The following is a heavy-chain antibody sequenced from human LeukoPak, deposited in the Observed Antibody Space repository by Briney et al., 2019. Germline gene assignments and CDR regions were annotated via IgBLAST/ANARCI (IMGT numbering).Heavy chain of an antibody. CDR3: AREEEEYCSSTSCYPVGRFDY. CDR1: GFTFSSYW. CDR2: INSDGSST. J-gene: IGHJ4*02. V-gene: IGHV3-74*01. Sequence: GGSLRLSCAASGFTFSSYWMHWVRQAPGKGLVWVSRINSDGSSTSHADSVKGRFTISRDNAKNTLYLQMNSLRAEDTAVYYCAREEEEYCSSTSCYPVGRFDYWGQGTLVTVSS. D-gene: IGHD2-2*01.